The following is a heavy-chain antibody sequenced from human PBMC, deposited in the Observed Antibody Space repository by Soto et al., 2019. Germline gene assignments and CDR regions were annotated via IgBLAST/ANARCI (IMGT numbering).Heavy chain of an antibody. J-gene: IGHJ6*01. D-gene: IGHD6-13*01. Sequence: ASVKVSCEASGYSFTSYYMHWVRQAPGQGLEWMGIINPSGGSTSYAQKFQGRVTMTRDTSTSTVYMELSSLRSEDTAVYYCLGGDGQQLVPDYYYYGMDVWGQGTTVTVSS. CDR1: GYSFTSYY. CDR3: LGGDGQQLVPDYYYYGMDV. V-gene: IGHV1-46*01. CDR2: INPSGGST.